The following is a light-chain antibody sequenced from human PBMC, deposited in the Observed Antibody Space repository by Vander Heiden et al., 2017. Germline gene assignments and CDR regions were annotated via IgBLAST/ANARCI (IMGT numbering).Light chain of an antibody. J-gene: IGLJ2*01. V-gene: IGLV2-8*01. CDR1: SSDGGGYNY. Sequence: QSALTPPPSASGSPGQSVTISCTGTSSDGGGYNYVSWYQQHPGKAPKLMIYEVSKRPSGVPDRFSGSKSGNTASLTVSGLQAEDEADYYCSSYAGSNNFVVFGGGTKLTVL. CDR2: EVS. CDR3: SSYAGSNNFVV.